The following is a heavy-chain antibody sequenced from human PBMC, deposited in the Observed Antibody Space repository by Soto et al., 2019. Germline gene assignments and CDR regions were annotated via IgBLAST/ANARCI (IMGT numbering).Heavy chain of an antibody. D-gene: IGHD2-8*01. Sequence: EVQLVESGGGLVQPGGSLRLSCAASGFTFSRFWMHWVRQAPGEGLVWVSHINDDGTITTYADSVKGRFTISRDNAENTVYLEMNRLRSEDTAAYYCQPCGLRYGNGACDIWGQGEKFGVCS. CDR1: GFTFSRFW. CDR2: INDDGTIT. V-gene: IGHV3-74*03. CDR3: QPCGLRYGNGACDI. J-gene: IGHJ3*02.